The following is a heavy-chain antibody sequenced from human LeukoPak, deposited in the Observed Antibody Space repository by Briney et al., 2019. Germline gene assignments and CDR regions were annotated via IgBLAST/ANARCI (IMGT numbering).Heavy chain of an antibody. D-gene: IGHD3-3*01. CDR2: IIDTGST. V-gene: IGHV4-34*12. CDR1: DVSFSGYY. Sequence: SETLSLTCAVYDVSFSGYYWTWIRQPPGKGLEWIGEIIDTGSTKYNSSLKSRVTISVDTSKNQFSLSLDSVTAADTAVYYCARGLASGYPPIPFDYWGQGTLVTVSS. J-gene: IGHJ4*02. CDR3: ARGLASGYPPIPFDY.